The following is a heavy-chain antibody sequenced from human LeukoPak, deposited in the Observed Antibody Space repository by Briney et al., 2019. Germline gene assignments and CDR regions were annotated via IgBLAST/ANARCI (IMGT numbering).Heavy chain of an antibody. Sequence: GRSLRLSCAASGFTFSNHGMHWVRQAPGKGLEWVALIWYDGSNKEYAESVKGRFTISRDNSKNTLYLQMNSLRAEDTAIYHCAKRALGSKGYFDYWGQGTLVTASS. CDR2: IWYDGSNK. J-gene: IGHJ4*02. D-gene: IGHD3-16*02. CDR3: AKRALGSKGYFDY. CDR1: GFTFSNHG. V-gene: IGHV3-33*06.